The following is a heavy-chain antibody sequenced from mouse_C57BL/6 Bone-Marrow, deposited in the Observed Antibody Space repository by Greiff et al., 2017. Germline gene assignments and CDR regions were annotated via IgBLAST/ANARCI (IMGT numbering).Heavy chain of an antibody. V-gene: IGHV5-4*01. J-gene: IGHJ3*01. CDR1: GFTFSSYA. CDR2: ISDGGSYT. CDR3: ARYYYGSMFAY. Sequence: EVQLVESGGGLVKPGGSLKISCAASGFTFSSYAMSWVRQTPGKRLEWVATISDGGSYTYYPDNVKGRFTISRDNAKNNLYLQMSHLKSEDTARYYCARYYYGSMFAYWGQGTLVTVSA. D-gene: IGHD1-1*01.